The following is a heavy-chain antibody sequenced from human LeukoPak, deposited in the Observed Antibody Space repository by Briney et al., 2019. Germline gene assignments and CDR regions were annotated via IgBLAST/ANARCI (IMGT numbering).Heavy chain of an antibody. CDR2: INHSGST. V-gene: IGHV4-34*01. Sequence: ASETLSLTCAVYGGSFSAYYWSWIRQPPGKGLEWIGEINHSGSTNYNPSLKSRVTISVDTSKNQFSLKLSSVTAADTAVYYCARVLGCSGGSCYQSRPFDYWGQGTLVTVSS. J-gene: IGHJ4*02. CDR1: GGSFSAYY. CDR3: ARVLGCSGGSCYQSRPFDY. D-gene: IGHD2-15*01.